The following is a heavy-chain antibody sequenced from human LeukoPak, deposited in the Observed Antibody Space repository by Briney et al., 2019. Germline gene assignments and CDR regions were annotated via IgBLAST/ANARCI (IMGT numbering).Heavy chain of an antibody. CDR2: IYHSGST. J-gene: IGHJ5*02. CDR1: GYSVSSGYY. Sequence: SETLSLTCAVSGYSVSSGYYWGWIRQPPGKGLEWIGSIYHSGSTYYNPSLKSRVTISVDTSKNQFSLKLSSVTAADTAVYYCARSPGVVVRLDWFDPWGQGTLVTVSS. V-gene: IGHV4-38-2*01. CDR3: ARSPGVVVRLDWFDP. D-gene: IGHD2-2*01.